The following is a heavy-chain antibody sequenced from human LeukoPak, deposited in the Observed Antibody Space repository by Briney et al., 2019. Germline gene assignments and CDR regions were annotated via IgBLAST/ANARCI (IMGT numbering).Heavy chain of an antibody. V-gene: IGHV3-30*03. J-gene: IGHJ6*02. CDR2: ISYDGSNK. CDR1: GFTFSSYG. CDR3: TTDHTGMDV. Sequence: GGSLRLSCAASGFTFSSYGMHWVRQAPGKGLEWVAVISYDGSNKYYADSVKGRFTISRDNSKNTLYLQMNSLKTEDTAVYYCTTDHTGMDVRGQGTTVTVSS.